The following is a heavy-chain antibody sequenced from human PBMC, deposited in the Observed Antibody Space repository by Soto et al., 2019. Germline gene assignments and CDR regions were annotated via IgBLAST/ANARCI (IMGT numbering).Heavy chain of an antibody. Sequence: QVQLVQSGAEVKKPGASVKVSCKASGYTFTSYGISWARQAPGQGLEWMGWISAYNGNTNYAQKLQGRVTMTTDTSTSTAYMELRSLRSDDTAVYYCARDLRPWDSVVVQAAIGYYGMDVWGQGTTVTVSS. J-gene: IGHJ6*02. CDR1: GYTFTSYG. V-gene: IGHV1-18*01. CDR2: ISAYNGNT. D-gene: IGHD2-2*01. CDR3: ARDLRPWDSVVVQAAIGYYGMDV.